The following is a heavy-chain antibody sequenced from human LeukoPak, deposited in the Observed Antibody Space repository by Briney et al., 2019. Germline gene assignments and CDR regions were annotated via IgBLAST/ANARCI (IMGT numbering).Heavy chain of an antibody. CDR3: AREPGYCSGGSCYGGWFDP. V-gene: IGHV4-34*01. CDR1: GGSLSDRY. D-gene: IGHD2-15*01. CDR2: INPRGST. Sequence: PSETLSLTCAVYGGSLSDRYWSWFRQPPGKGLEWIGEINPRGSTIYNPSLKSRVTISVDTSKNQFSLNLSSVTAADTAVYYCAREPGYCSGGSCYGGWFDPWGQGTLVTVSS. J-gene: IGHJ5*02.